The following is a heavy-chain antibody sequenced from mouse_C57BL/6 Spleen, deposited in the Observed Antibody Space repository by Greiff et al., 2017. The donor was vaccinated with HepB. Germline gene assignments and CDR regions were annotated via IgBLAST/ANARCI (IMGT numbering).Heavy chain of an antibody. V-gene: IGHV2-6-1*01. D-gene: IGHD2-3*01. CDR2: IWSDGST. CDR3: ARHNDGYYEFAY. J-gene: IGHJ3*01. CDR1: GFSLTSYG. Sequence: VQLKQSGPGLVAPSQSLSITCTVSGFSLTSYGVHWVRQPPGKGLEWLVVIWSDGSTTYNSALKSRLSISKDNSKSQVFLKMNSLQTDDTAMYYCARHNDGYYEFAYWGQGTLVTVSA.